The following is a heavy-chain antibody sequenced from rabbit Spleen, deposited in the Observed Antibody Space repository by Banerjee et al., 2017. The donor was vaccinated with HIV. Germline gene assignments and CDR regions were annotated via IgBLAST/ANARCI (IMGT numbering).Heavy chain of an antibody. CDR1: GFSLSSSYD. D-gene: IGHD4-1*01. J-gene: IGHJ4*01. V-gene: IGHV1S40*01. CDR3: ARVSETSGWGEDL. CDR2: IYTGNGKS. Sequence: QQLVESGGGLVQPGASLTLTCTASGFSLSSSYDMCWVRQAPGKGLEWIACIYTGNGKSYYASWAKGRITISKASSTAVTLQMTSLTVADTATYFCARVSETSGWGEDLWGQGTLVTVS.